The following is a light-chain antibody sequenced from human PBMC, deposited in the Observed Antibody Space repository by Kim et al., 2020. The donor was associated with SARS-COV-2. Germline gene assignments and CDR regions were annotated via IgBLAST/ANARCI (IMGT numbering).Light chain of an antibody. J-gene: IGKJ1*01. CDR1: QSISSW. CDR3: QQYNSDSPAWT. V-gene: IGKV1-5*01. Sequence: DIQMTQSPSTLSASVGDRVTITCRASQSISSWLAWYQQKPGKAPKVLIYDASSLESGVPSRFSGSGSGTEFTLTISSLQPDDFATYFCQQYNSDSPAWTFGQGTKVEI. CDR2: DAS.